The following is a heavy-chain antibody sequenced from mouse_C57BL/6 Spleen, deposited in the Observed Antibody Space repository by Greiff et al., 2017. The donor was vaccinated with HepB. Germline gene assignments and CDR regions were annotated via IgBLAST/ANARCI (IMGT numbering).Heavy chain of an antibody. CDR2: IDPSDSYT. CDR3: ARWGPYYFDY. CDR1: GYTFTSYW. Sequence: QVQLQQPGAELVMPGASVKLSCKASGYTFTSYWMHWVKQRPGQGLEWIGEIDPSDSYTNYNQKFKGKSTLTVDKSSSTAYMQLSSLTSEDSAVYYCARWGPYYFDYWGQGTTLTVSS. V-gene: IGHV1-69*01. J-gene: IGHJ2*01.